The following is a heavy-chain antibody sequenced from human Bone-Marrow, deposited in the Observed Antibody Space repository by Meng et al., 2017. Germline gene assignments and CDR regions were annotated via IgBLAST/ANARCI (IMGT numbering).Heavy chain of an antibody. CDR3: ARNGYYSIDY. Sequence: QLQRQESGSGLVKPSQTLSLTCAVSGGSISGSNWLSWARQPPGKGLEWIGEIHHSGNTNYNPTLKSRVTISVDKSKNDFSLKLNSVTAADTAVYYCARNGYYSIDYWGQGTLVTVSS. J-gene: IGHJ4*02. D-gene: IGHD3-22*01. V-gene: IGHV4-4*02. CDR2: IHHSGNT. CDR1: GGSISGSNW.